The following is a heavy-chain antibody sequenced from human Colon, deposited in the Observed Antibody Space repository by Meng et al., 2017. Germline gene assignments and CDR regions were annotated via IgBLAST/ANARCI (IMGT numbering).Heavy chain of an antibody. CDR1: GFTFRGYG. Sequence: GGSLRLSCAASGFTFRGYGMSWVRQAPGKGLEWVSAASGSGGSTYYADSVKGRFTISRDNSKNTLYLQMNSLRAEDTAVYYCAKSRGWYYDAFDIWSQGTMVTVSS. V-gene: IGHV3-23*01. J-gene: IGHJ3*02. CDR3: AKSRGWYYDAFDI. CDR2: ASGSGGST. D-gene: IGHD6-19*01.